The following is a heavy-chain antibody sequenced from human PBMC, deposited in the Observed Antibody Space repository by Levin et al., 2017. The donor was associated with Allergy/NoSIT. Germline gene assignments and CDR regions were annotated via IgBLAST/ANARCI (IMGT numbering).Heavy chain of an antibody. J-gene: IGHJ5*02. D-gene: IGHD6-6*01. V-gene: IGHV3-74*01. CDR2: INSDGSST. CDR1: GFIFSDYW. CDR3: ARDPYSSSSTVLRGFWFDP. Sequence: LSLTCAASGFIFSDYWMYWVRQTPGKGLEWVSRINSDGSSTRYADSVRGRFTISRDNAKNTLYLQVNSLRAEDTALYYCARDPYSSSSTVLRGFWFDPWGQGILVTVSS.